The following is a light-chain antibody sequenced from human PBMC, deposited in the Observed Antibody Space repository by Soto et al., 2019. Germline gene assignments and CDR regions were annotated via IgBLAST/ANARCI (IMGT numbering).Light chain of an antibody. Sequence: QSALTHPASVSGSPGQSITISCTGTSSDVGNYNLVSWYQQHPAKAPKLLIYEVSQRPSGVSDRFSGSKSGNTASLTISGLQAEDEADYYCCSYAGSGLGVFGGGTKVTVL. CDR1: SSDVGNYNL. J-gene: IGLJ2*01. CDR3: CSYAGSGLGV. CDR2: EVS. V-gene: IGLV2-23*02.